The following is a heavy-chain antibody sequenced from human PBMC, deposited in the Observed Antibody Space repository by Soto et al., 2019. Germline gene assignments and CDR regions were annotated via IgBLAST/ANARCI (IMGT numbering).Heavy chain of an antibody. J-gene: IGHJ4*02. CDR2: ISGSGGST. Sequence: PGGSLRLSCAASGFTFSSYAMSWVRQAPGKGLEWVSAISGSGGSTYYADSVKGRFTISRDNSKNTLYLQMNSLRAEDTAVYYCAKDRGLYYGSGSYYYFASTFDYWGQGTLVTVSS. CDR3: AKDRGLYYGSGSYYYFASTFDY. CDR1: GFTFSSYA. V-gene: IGHV3-23*01. D-gene: IGHD3-10*01.